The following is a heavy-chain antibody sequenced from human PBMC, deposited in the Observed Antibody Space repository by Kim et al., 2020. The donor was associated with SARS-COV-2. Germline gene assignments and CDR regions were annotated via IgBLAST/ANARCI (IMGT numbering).Heavy chain of an antibody. J-gene: IGHJ6*02. D-gene: IGHD2-2*02. CDR1: GFTFSSYG. Sequence: GGSLRLSCAASGFTFSSYGMHWVRQAPGKGLEWVAVIWYDGSNKYYADSVKGRFTISRDNSKNTLYLQMNSLRAEDTAVYYCARDWGYCSSTSCYRHYYYYGMDVWGQGTTVTVSS. CDR3: ARDWGYCSSTSCYRHYYYYGMDV. V-gene: IGHV3-33*01. CDR2: IWYDGSNK.